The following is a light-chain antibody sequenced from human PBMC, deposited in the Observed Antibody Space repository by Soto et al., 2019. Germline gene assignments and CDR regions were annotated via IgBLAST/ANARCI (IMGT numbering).Light chain of an antibody. V-gene: IGLV2-14*01. CDR3: SSFTSSSTQV. CDR2: EVS. J-gene: IGLJ3*02. Sequence: QSALTQPASVSGSPGQSITISCTGTSSDVGGYDYVSWYQQHPGRAPKLMMFEVSNRPSGISNRFSGSKSGNTASLTISGLQAEDEADYYCSSFTSSSTQVLGGGTQLTVL. CDR1: SSDVGGYDY.